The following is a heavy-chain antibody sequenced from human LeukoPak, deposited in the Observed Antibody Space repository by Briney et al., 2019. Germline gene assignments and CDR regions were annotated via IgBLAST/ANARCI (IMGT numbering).Heavy chain of an antibody. Sequence: GASVKVSCKASGYTFSVYYIHWLRQAPGQGLEWMGWIIPKNGDTNYAQKFRDRVTMTRDTSISTAYMEINSLTSDDTAVYYCARGVWCQGRGAFDIWGQGAMVTVSS. CDR1: GYTFSVYY. J-gene: IGHJ3*02. CDR2: IIPKNGDT. CDR3: ARGVWCQGRGAFDI. D-gene: IGHD2-8*01. V-gene: IGHV1-2*02.